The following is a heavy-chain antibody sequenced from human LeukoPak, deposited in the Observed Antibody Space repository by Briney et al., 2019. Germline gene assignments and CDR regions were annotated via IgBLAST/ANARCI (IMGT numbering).Heavy chain of an antibody. CDR3: ARGEGSIKVYYYDSSGYYPEYYFDY. J-gene: IGHJ4*02. V-gene: IGHV4-38-2*02. D-gene: IGHD3-22*01. CDR1: GYSISSGYY. CDR2: IYHSGST. Sequence: SETLSLTCTVSGYSISSGYYWGWIRQPPGKGLEWIGSIYHSGSTYYNPSLKSRVTISVDTSKNQFSLELSSVTAADTAVYYCARGEGSIKVYYYDSSGYYPEYYFDYWGQGTLVTVSS.